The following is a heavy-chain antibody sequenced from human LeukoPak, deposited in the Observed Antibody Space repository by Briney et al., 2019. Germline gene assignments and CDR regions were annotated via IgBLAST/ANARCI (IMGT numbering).Heavy chain of an antibody. CDR3: ASDSSSSMDFDY. V-gene: IGHV4-31*03. J-gene: IGHJ4*02. CDR1: GGSISSGGYY. D-gene: IGHD6-6*01. CDR2: IYYSGST. Sequence: PSQTLSLTCTVSGGSISSGGYYWSWIRQHPGKGLEWIGYIYYSGSTYYNPSLKSRVTISVDTSKNQFSLKLSSVTAADTAVYYCASDSSSSMDFDYWGQGTLVTVSS.